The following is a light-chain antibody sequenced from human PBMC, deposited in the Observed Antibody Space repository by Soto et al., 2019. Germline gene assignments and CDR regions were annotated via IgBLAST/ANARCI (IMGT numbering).Light chain of an antibody. Sequence: IQMTHAPSTLADSLGERGTITCRASQSISYWLAWYQQKPGKAPNLLIYDASTLESGVPSRFSGSGSGTDFTFTINSLQPEDMATYYCQQYYNAVTFGGGTKVDIK. V-gene: IGKV1-5*01. CDR3: QQYYNAVT. J-gene: IGKJ4*01. CDR2: DAS. CDR1: QSISYW.